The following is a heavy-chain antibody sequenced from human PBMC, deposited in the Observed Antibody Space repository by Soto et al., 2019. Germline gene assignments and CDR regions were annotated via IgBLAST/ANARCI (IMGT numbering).Heavy chain of an antibody. V-gene: IGHV3-30-3*01. CDR1: GFTFSSYV. Sequence: QVQLVESGGGVVQPGRSLRLSCEASGFTFSSYVIHWVRQAPGKGLDWVAVISHDGSDKYYADSVKGRFTISRDNSKNTLYLQMNSLRAEDTAVYYCATTLIRGVITTYFDYWGQGTLLTVSS. CDR2: ISHDGSDK. D-gene: IGHD3-10*01. CDR3: ATTLIRGVITTYFDY. J-gene: IGHJ4*02.